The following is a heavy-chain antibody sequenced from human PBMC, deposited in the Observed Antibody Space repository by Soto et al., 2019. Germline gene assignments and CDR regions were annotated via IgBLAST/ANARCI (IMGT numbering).Heavy chain of an antibody. CDR1: GFTFSSYA. V-gene: IGHV3-30-3*01. Sequence: QVQLVESGGGVVQPGRSLRLSCAASGFTFSSYAMHWVRQAPGKGLEWVAVISYDGSNKYYADSVKGRFTISRDNSKNPLYLQMNSLRAEDTAVYYCAGDDYYDSSPITGGAFDIWGQGTMVTVSS. D-gene: IGHD3-22*01. CDR3: AGDDYYDSSPITGGAFDI. J-gene: IGHJ3*02. CDR2: ISYDGSNK.